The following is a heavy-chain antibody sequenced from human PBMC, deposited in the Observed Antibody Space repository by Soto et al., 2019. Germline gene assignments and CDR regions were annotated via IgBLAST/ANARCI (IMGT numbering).Heavy chain of an antibody. D-gene: IGHD2-2*02. V-gene: IGHV3-30*03. CDR2: ISYGGDNN. Sequence: QVQLVESGGGVVQPGRSLRLTCAVSGFTFNSHAMHWVRQAPGKGLEWVAVISYGGDNNYYADSVKGRFTISRDNSQKTLFLQMNSLRPEDTAVYYFARGPRSCSYTSCYTIDYWGQGTLVTVSS. J-gene: IGHJ4*02. CDR3: ARGPRSCSYTSCYTIDY. CDR1: GFTFNSHA.